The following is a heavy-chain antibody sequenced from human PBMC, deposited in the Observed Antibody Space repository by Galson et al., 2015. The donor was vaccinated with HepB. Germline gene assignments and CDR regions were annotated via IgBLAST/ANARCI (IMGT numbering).Heavy chain of an antibody. CDR2: IKQDGIEK. D-gene: IGHD1-26*01. Sequence: SLRLSCAASGFSFSGYWISWVRQAPGKGLEWVANIKQDGIEKYYVDSVKGRFTISRDNAKNSLYLQVNSLRAEDTAVYYCARDQGWEPLRRSEGPYYLDYWGQGTLVTVSS. J-gene: IGHJ4*02. CDR3: ARDQGWEPLRRSEGPYYLDY. CDR1: GFSFSGYW. V-gene: IGHV3-7*01.